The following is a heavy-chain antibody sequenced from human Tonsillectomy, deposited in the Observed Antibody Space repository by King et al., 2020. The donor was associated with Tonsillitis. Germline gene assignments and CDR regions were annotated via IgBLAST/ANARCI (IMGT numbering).Heavy chain of an antibody. CDR2: INHSGST. CDR1: GGSFSGYY. Sequence: VQLQQWGAGLLKTSETLSLTCAVYGGSFSGYYWSWIRQPPGKGLEWIGEINHSGSTNYNPSLKSRVTISVDTSKNQFSLKLSSVTAADTAVYYCAIERVLWLSVSGYFDYVGQGTLVTVSS. J-gene: IGHJ4*02. V-gene: IGHV4-34*01. CDR3: AIERVLWLSVSGYFDY. D-gene: IGHD5-18*01.